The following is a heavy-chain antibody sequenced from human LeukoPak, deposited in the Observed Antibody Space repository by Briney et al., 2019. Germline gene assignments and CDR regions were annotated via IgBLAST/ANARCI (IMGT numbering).Heavy chain of an antibody. J-gene: IGHJ6*03. CDR3: ARGWGYMDV. Sequence: KASETLSLTCTVSGYSISSGYYWSWIRQPAGKGLEWIGRIYTSGSTNYNPSLKSRVTISVDTSKNQFSLKLSSVTAADTAAYYCARGWGYMDVWGKGTTVTISS. CDR1: GYSISSGYY. V-gene: IGHV4-61*02. CDR2: IYTSGST. D-gene: IGHD3-16*01.